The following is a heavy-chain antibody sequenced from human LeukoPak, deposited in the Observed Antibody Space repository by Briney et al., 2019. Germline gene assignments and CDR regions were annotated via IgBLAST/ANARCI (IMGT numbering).Heavy chain of an antibody. J-gene: IGHJ3*02. CDR1: GFTFSSYA. CDR3: EKGLNGGSYYEGSASFDI. CDR2: ISGSGGST. Sequence: GGSLRLSCAASGFTFSSYAMSWVRQAPGKGLEWVSTISGSGGSTYYADCVKGRFTISRDNSKNTLYMQMNSLRGEETAVNYCEKGLNGGSYYEGSASFDIWGQGTMVTVSS. D-gene: IGHD1-26*01. V-gene: IGHV3-23*01.